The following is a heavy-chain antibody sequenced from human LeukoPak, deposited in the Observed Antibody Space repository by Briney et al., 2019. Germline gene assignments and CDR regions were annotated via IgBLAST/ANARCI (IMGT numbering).Heavy chain of an antibody. J-gene: IGHJ4*02. V-gene: IGHV1-69*04. D-gene: IGHD3-22*01. CDR3: ASALPNSSGYQYYFDY. Sequence: ASVKVSCKASGYTFTSYGISWVRQAPGQGLEWMGRIIPILGIANYAQKFQGRVTITADKSTSTAYMELSSLRSEDTAVYYCASALPNSSGYQYYFDYWGQGTLVTVSS. CDR2: IIPILGIA. CDR1: GYTFTSYG.